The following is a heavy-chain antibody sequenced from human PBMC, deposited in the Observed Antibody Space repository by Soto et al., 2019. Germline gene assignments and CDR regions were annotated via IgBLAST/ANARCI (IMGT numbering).Heavy chain of an antibody. Sequence: EVQLLESGGGLVQPGGSLRLSCAASGFAFSSYAMSWVRQAPGKGLEWVSGISGSGGNTYYTDSVKGRFTNSRDNSKNTLYLQMNSLAAEDMAVFYCGKSRDSNRWEVFDYWGQGTLVTGSS. V-gene: IGHV3-23*01. CDR3: GKSRDSNRWEVFDY. D-gene: IGHD6-19*01. J-gene: IGHJ4*02. CDR1: GFAFSSYA. CDR2: ISGSGGNT.